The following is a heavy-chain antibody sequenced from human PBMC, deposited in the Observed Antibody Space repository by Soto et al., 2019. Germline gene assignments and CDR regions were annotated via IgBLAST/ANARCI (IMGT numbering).Heavy chain of an antibody. CDR3: AHRRSGSYPNWFDP. V-gene: IGHV2-5*01. D-gene: IGHD3-10*01. CDR2: IYWNDDK. J-gene: IGHJ5*02. Sequence: SGPTLVNPTQTLTLTCTFSGFSLSTSGVGVGWIRQPPGKALEWLALIYWNDDKRYSPSLKSRLNITKDTSKNQVVLTMTNTDPVDTATYYCAHRRSGSYPNWFDPWGQGTLVTVSS. CDR1: GFSLSTSGVG.